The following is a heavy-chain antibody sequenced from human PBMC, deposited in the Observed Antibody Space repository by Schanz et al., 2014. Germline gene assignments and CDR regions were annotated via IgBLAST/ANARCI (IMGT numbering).Heavy chain of an antibody. J-gene: IGHJ6*02. V-gene: IGHV3-21*04. D-gene: IGHD2-15*01. CDR3: AKARRKSNCSGGRCFHYSYYGMDV. CDR1: GFTISSYS. Sequence: EVHLVESGGGLVKRGGSLRLSCAASGFTISSYSMNWVRQAPGKGLEWVSSISSSGSYIYYADSVKGRFSISRDNAKNSLFLQMNSLRAEDTAVYYCAKARRKSNCSGGRCFHYSYYGMDVWGQGTTVTVSS. CDR2: ISSSGSYI.